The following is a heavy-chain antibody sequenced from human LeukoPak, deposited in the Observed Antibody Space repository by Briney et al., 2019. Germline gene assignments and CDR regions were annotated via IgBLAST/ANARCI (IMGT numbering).Heavy chain of an antibody. CDR3: AKVYSRDYGGNSFFDY. Sequence: GGSLRLSCAASGFTFCNYAMSWVRQAPGKGLEWVSLISGSGVGTYYADSVKGRFTISRDNPKNTLYLQMNSLGAEDTAVYYCAKVYSRDYGGNSFFDYWGQGTLVTVST. CDR2: ISGSGVGT. CDR1: GFTFCNYA. D-gene: IGHD4-23*01. V-gene: IGHV3-23*01. J-gene: IGHJ4*02.